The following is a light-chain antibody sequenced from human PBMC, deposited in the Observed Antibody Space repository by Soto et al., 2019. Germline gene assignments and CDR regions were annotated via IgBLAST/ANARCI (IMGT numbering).Light chain of an antibody. CDR1: SGSIASNY. V-gene: IGLV6-57*04. Sequence: NFMLTQPHSVSESPGKTVTISCTRSSGSIASNYVQWYQQRPGSAPTTLIYEDDQRPSGVPDRFSGSIDRSSNSASLTISGLKTEDGADYYCQSYDSSNPVVFGGGTKVTVL. CDR2: EDD. CDR3: QSYDSSNPVV. J-gene: IGLJ2*01.